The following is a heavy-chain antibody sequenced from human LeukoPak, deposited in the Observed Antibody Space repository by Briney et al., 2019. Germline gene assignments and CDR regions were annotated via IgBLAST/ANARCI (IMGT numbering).Heavy chain of an antibody. J-gene: IGHJ4*02. CDR2: ISGSGGST. V-gene: IGHV3-23*01. D-gene: IGHD3-22*01. CDR1: GFTFSSYA. Sequence: GSLRLSCAASGFTFSSYAMSWVRQAPGKGLEWVSAISGSGGSTYYADSVKGRFTISRDNSKNTLYLQMNSLRAEDTAVYYCAKVGPYYYDSSGYYRYFDYWGQGTLVTVSS. CDR3: AKVGPYYYDSSGYYRYFDY.